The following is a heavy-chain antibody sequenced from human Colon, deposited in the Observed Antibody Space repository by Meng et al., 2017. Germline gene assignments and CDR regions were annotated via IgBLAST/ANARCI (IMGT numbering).Heavy chain of an antibody. D-gene: IGHD3-16*02. CDR2: NYYSGST. CDR3: ARHQNGGTYPLDY. CDR1: GGSISTYY. Sequence: QVQLQGSGPGLVKPSETLSLTCAVSGGSISTYYWSWIRHPPGKGLEWIGNNYYSGSTNYNPSLASRVTISVDSSKNQFSLKLSSVTAADTAVYYCARHQNGGTYPLDYWGQGTLVTVSS. V-gene: IGHV4-59*08. J-gene: IGHJ4*02.